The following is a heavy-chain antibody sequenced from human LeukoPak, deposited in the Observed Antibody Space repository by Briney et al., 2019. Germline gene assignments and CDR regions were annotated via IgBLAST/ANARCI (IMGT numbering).Heavy chain of an antibody. V-gene: IGHV3-74*01. Sequence: GGSLRLSCAASGFTFSSYAMSWVRQAPGKGLVWVSRINSDGSSTSYADSVKGRFTISRDNAKNSLYLQMNSLSAEDTAVYYCAELGITMIGGVWGKGTTVTISS. D-gene: IGHD3-10*02. CDR3: AELGITMIGGV. CDR2: INSDGSST. J-gene: IGHJ6*04. CDR1: GFTFSSYA.